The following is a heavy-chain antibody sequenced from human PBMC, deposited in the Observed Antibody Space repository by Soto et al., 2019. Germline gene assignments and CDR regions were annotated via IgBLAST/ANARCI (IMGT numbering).Heavy chain of an antibody. CDR3: ARLGYSYGSEMSDYFDY. J-gene: IGHJ4*02. D-gene: IGHD5-18*01. CDR1: GGSIGSGDYY. V-gene: IGHV4-30-4*01. Sequence: PSETLSLTCTVSGGSIGSGDYYWGGIRQPPGKGLEWIGYIYYSGSTYYNPSLKSRVTISVDTSKNQFSLKLGSVTAADTAVYYCARLGYSYGSEMSDYFDYWGQGTLVTVSS. CDR2: IYYSGST.